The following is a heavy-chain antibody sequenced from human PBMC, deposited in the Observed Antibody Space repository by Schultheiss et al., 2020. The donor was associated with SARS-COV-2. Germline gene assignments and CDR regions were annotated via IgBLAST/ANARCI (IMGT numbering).Heavy chain of an antibody. V-gene: IGHV1-46*01. Sequence: GESLKISCKASGYTFTSYYMHWVRQAPGQGLEWMGIINPSGGSTSYAQKFQGRVTMTRDTSTSTAYMELSRLRSDDTAVYYCARGGGYCSSTNICLDPWGQGTLVTVSS. J-gene: IGHJ5*02. D-gene: IGHD2-2*01. CDR2: INPSGGST. CDR1: GYTFTSYY. CDR3: ARGGGYCSSTNICLDP.